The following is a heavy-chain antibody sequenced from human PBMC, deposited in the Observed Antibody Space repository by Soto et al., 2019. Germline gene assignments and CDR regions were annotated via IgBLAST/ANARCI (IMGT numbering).Heavy chain of an antibody. V-gene: IGHV1-8*01. CDR2: RNPNSGNT. J-gene: IGHJ6*03. CDR3: ARGNSGRISRPYYYYMDV. CDR1: GYTFTSYD. Sequence: ASVKVSCKASGYTFTSYDINWVRQPPGQGLEWMGWRNPNSGNTGYAQKFQGRVTMTRNTSISTAYMELSSLRSEDTAVYYCARGNSGRISRPYYYYMDVWGKGTTVTVSS. D-gene: IGHD7-27*01.